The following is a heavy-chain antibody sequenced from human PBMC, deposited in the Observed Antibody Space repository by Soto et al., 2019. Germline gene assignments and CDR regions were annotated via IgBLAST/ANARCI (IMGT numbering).Heavy chain of an antibody. Sequence: VKVSCKASGGTFSSYAISWVRQAPGQGLEWMGGIIPIFGTANYAQKFQGRVTITADESTSTAYMELSSLRSEDTAVYYCAREHSYGSCGMDVWGQGTTVTVSS. CDR3: AREHSYGSCGMDV. CDR2: IIPIFGTA. D-gene: IGHD5-18*01. V-gene: IGHV1-69*01. CDR1: GGTFSSYA. J-gene: IGHJ6*02.